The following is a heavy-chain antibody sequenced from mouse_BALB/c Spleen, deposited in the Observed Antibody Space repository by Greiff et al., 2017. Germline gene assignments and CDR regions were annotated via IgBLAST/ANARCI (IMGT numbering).Heavy chain of an antibody. CDR2: INPSSGYT. J-gene: IGHJ3*01. CDR1: GYTFTSYT. V-gene: IGHV1-4*01. D-gene: IGHD4-1*01. CDR3: ARVGKCAFAY. Sequence: QVQLKESGAELARPGASVKMSCKASGYTFTSYTMHWVKQRPGQGLEWIGYINPSSGYTNYNQKFKDKATLTADKSSSTAYMQLSSLTSEDSAVYYCARVGKCAFAYWGQGTLVTVSA.